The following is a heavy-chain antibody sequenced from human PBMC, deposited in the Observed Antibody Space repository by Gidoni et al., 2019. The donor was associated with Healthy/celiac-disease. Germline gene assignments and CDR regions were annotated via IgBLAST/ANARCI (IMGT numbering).Heavy chain of an antibody. CDR2: ISGSGGST. CDR1: GFTFSSYA. J-gene: IGHJ6*02. V-gene: IGHV3-23*01. Sequence: EVQLLESGGGLVQPGGSLRLSCAASGFTFSSYAMSWVRQAPGKGLEWVSAISGSGGSTYYADSVKGRFTISRDNSKNTLYLQMNSLRAEDTAVYYCAKDRGYRYGYPYYYGMDVWGQGTTVTVSS. D-gene: IGHD5-18*01. CDR3: AKDRGYRYGYPYYYGMDV.